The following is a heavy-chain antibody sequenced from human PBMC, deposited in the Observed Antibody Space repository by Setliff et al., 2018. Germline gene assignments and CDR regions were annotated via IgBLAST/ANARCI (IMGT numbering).Heavy chain of an antibody. V-gene: IGHV4-39*01. CDR3: ASHPRVTIFGVVAFDY. Sequence: PSETLSLTCTVSGGPINSDRYYWGWIRQPPGKGLEWIGSMYSSGSTYYNPSPKSRVTISVDTSQNQFSLKLSSVTAADTAAYYCASHPRVTIFGVVAFDYWGQGILVTVSS. D-gene: IGHD3-3*01. CDR1: GGPINSDRYY. CDR2: MYSSGST. J-gene: IGHJ4*02.